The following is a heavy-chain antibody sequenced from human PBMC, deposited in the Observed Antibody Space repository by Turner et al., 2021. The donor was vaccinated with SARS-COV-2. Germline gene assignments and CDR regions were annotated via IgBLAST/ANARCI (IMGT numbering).Heavy chain of an antibody. CDR2: ISISSSYI. CDR1: GFTFSSYT. J-gene: IGHJ3*02. CDR3: ARWGPNYYDSSGYYPDAFDI. D-gene: IGHD3-22*01. V-gene: IGHV3-21*01. Sequence: EVQLVESGGGLVKPGESLRLSCAASGFTFSSYTMNWVRQAPGKGLEWVSSISISSSYIYYADSVKGRFTISRDNAKNSLYLQMNSLRAEDTAVYYCARWGPNYYDSSGYYPDAFDIWGQGTMVTVSS.